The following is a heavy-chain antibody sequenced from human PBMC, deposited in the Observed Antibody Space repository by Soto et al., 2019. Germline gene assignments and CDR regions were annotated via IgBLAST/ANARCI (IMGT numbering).Heavy chain of an antibody. J-gene: IGHJ5*02. V-gene: IGHV3-23*01. D-gene: IGHD6-13*01. CDR1: GFTFSSYA. CDR3: AKDLTAAAGTSAFSDP. CDR2: ISGSGGST. Sequence: PGGSLRLSCAASGFTFSSYAMSWVRQAPGKGLEWVSAISGSGGSTYYADSVKGRFTISRDNSKNTLYLQMNSLRAEDTAVYYCAKDLTAAAGTSAFSDPWCPGLLVTVSS.